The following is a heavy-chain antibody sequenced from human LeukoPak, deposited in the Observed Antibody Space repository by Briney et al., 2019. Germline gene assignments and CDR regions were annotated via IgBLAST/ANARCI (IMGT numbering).Heavy chain of an antibody. CDR3: ARRDWVSGAVRAFDI. D-gene: IGHD3-3*01. CDR2: ISGDSVDK. Sequence: PGGALRLSCAGSGFIFRDYYMSWIRQAPGKGLEWVSYISGDSVDKYYVDSVRGRFSISRDNAKKSMYLQMSGLRAEDTAIYYCARRDWVSGAVRAFDIWGQGTVVTVSS. V-gene: IGHV3-11*04. CDR1: GFIFRDYY. J-gene: IGHJ3*02.